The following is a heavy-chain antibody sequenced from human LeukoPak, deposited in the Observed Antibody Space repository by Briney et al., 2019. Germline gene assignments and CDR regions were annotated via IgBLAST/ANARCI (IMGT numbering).Heavy chain of an antibody. Sequence: SGTLSLTCAVSGGSISSSNWWNWVRQTPGKGLEWIGEIYHRGNTHYNPSLKSRVTMSVDTSTNQFSLRVNSVTAADTAVYYCARDKGYSSSWYGGENWFGPWGQGTLVTVSS. CDR3: ARDKGYSSSWYGGENWFGP. D-gene: IGHD6-13*01. CDR1: GGSISSSNW. V-gene: IGHV4-4*02. CDR2: IYHRGNT. J-gene: IGHJ5*02.